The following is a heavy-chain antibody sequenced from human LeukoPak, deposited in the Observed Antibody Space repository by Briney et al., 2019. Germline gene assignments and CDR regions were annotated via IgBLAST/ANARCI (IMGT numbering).Heavy chain of an antibody. D-gene: IGHD2-15*01. Sequence: GGSLRLSCAASEFTVSSNYMSWVRQAPGKGLEWVSIIYSTGGKYYADSVKGRFTISRDNSKNTLYLQLNSLRAEDTAIYYCANGRGPNTGPTLDYWGQGTLVTVSS. V-gene: IGHV3-53*01. CDR1: EFTVSSNY. CDR3: ANGRGPNTGPTLDY. CDR2: IYSTGGK. J-gene: IGHJ4*02.